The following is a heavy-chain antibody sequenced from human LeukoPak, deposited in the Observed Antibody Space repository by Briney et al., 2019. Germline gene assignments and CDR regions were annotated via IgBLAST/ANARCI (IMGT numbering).Heavy chain of an antibody. CDR3: VRSAFHAGSGNYYDY. V-gene: IGHV3-21*01. CDR2: ISSSSTYI. Sequence: GGSLRLSCAASGFTFSSYSMNWVRQAPGKGLEWVSSISSSSTYIYYADSVKGRFTVSRDNAKNSLYLQMNSLRAEDTVVYYCVRSAFHAGSGNYYDYWGQGTLVTVSS. D-gene: IGHD3-22*01. CDR1: GFTFSSYS. J-gene: IGHJ4*02.